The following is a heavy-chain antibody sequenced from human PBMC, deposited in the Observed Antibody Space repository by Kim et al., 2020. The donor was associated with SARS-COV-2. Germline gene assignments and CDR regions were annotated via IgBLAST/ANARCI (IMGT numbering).Heavy chain of an antibody. CDR3: ARPLVTDAYDAFDI. J-gene: IGHJ3*02. CDR2: IIPIFGTA. Sequence: SVKVSCKASGGTFSSYAISWVRQAPGQGLEWMGGIIPIFGTANYAQKFQGRVTITADESTSTAYMELSSLRSEDTAVYYCARPLVTDAYDAFDIWGQGTMVTVSS. CDR1: GGTFSSYA. V-gene: IGHV1-69*13. D-gene: IGHD3-9*01.